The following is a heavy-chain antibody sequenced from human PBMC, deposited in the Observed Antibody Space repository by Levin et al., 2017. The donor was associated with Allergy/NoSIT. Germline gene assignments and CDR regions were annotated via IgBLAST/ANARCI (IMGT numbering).Heavy chain of an antibody. Sequence: PGGSLRLSCAISGGSFSGSFWNWIRQPPGKGLEWIGEMKHWGSTNYNPSLKSRVTISADTSKNQFSLKLNSVTAADTAVYYCARGAQYCSGAICHLDTFDIWGQGTMVTVSS. CDR1: GGSFSGSF. CDR3: ARGAQYCSGAICHLDTFDI. D-gene: IGHD2-15*01. V-gene: IGHV4-34*01. CDR2: MKHWGST. J-gene: IGHJ3*02.